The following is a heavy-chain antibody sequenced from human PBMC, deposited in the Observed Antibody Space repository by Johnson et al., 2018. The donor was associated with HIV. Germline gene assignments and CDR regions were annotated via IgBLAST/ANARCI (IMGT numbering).Heavy chain of an antibody. Sequence: QVQLVESGGGVVHPGGSLRLSCEASGFMFSEYAMHWVRQAPGMGLEWVAFIQYDGSNKYYADSVQGRFTISRDKSENTLYLQMNSLRDEDTAVYYCAKDVGNYWPDSFDIWGQGTMVTVSS. CDR3: AKDVGNYWPDSFDI. D-gene: IGHD3-22*01. V-gene: IGHV3-30*02. J-gene: IGHJ3*02. CDR1: GFMFSEYA. CDR2: IQYDGSNK.